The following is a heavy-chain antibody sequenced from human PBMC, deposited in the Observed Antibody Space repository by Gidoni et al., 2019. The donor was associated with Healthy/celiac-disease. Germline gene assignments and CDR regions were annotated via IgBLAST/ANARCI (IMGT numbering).Heavy chain of an antibody. CDR1: GFTFSSYS. Sequence: EVQLVESGGGLVKPGGSLRLSCAASGFTFSSYSMNWVRQAPGKGLEWVSSISSSSSYIYYADSVKGRFTNSRDNAKNSLYLQMNSLRAEDTAVYYCARFQFCSSTSCYGPRRGFDYWGQGTLVTVSS. V-gene: IGHV3-21*01. CDR3: ARFQFCSSTSCYGPRRGFDY. J-gene: IGHJ4*02. CDR2: ISSSSSYI. D-gene: IGHD2-2*01.